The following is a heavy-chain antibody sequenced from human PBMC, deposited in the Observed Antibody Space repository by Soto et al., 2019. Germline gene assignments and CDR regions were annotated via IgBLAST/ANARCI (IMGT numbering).Heavy chain of an antibody. CDR3: AALGSPEAAANHDDY. Sequence: VKVSCKASGGTFSSYAISWVRQAPGQGLEWMGGIIPIFGTANYAQKFQGRVTITADESTSTAYMELSSLRSEDTAVYYCAALGSPEAAANHDDYWGQGTLVTVSS. D-gene: IGHD6-13*01. CDR1: GGTFSSYA. J-gene: IGHJ4*02. V-gene: IGHV1-69*13. CDR2: IIPIFGTA.